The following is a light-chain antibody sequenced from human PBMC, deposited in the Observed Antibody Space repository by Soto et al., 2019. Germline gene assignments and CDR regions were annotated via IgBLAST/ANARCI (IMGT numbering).Light chain of an antibody. Sequence: DIQMPQSPSTLSASVGDRVTITCRASQSISSWLAWYQQKPGKAPKLLIYDASSLESGVPSRFSGSGSGTEFTLTISSLQPDDVAIYYCQQYNDYSWTFGQGTKVDIK. CDR2: DAS. CDR1: QSISSW. V-gene: IGKV1-5*01. J-gene: IGKJ1*01. CDR3: QQYNDYSWT.